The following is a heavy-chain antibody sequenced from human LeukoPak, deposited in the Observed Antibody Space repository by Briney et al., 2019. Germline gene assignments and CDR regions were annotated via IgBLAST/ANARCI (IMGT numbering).Heavy chain of an antibody. J-gene: IGHJ4*02. Sequence: SVKLSCKASGGTFSSYAISWVRQAPGQALQWIARIIPIFGTANYTQKLQGRVTITTDESTSTAYMELSSLRSEETAVYYCAREAVEMAITHFDYWGQGALVTVSS. V-gene: IGHV1-69*05. CDR2: IIPIFGTA. CDR3: AREAVEMAITHFDY. CDR1: GGTFSSYA. D-gene: IGHD5-24*01.